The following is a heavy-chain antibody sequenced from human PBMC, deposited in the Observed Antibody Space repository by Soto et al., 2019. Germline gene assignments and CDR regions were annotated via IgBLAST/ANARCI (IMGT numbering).Heavy chain of an antibody. CDR1: GFTFSSYA. CDR2: ISGSGGST. V-gene: IGHV3-23*01. D-gene: IGHD2-15*01. Sequence: EVQLLESGGGLVQPGGSLRHSCAASGFTFSSYAMSWVRQAPGKGLEWVSAISGSGGSTYYADSVKGRFTISRDNSKNTLYLQMNSLRAEDTAVYYCAKAGVGGGSTGGFDYWGQGTLVTVSS. CDR3: AKAGVGGGSTGGFDY. J-gene: IGHJ4*02.